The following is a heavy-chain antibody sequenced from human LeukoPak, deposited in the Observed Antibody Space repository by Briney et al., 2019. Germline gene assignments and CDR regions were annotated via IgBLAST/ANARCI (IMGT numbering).Heavy chain of an antibody. D-gene: IGHD1-26*01. J-gene: IGHJ4*02. CDR1: GFTFSSYA. Sequence: QPGGSLRLSCAASGFTFSSYAMSWVRQAPGKGLEWVSAISGSGGSTYYADSVKGRFTISRDNSKNTLYLQMGSLRAEDMAGYYCGSRETAGAETFDYWGQGTLVTVSS. CDR2: ISGSGGST. CDR3: GSRETAGAETFDY. V-gene: IGHV3-23*01.